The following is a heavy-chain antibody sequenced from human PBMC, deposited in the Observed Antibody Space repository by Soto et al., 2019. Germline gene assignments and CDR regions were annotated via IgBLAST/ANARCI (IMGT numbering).Heavy chain of an antibody. Sequence: QVPLQESGPGLVKPSQTLSLTCTVSGGSISSGGYYWSWIRQHPGKGLEWIGYIYYSGSTYYNPSLKSRVTISVDTSENQFSLKLSSVTAADTAVYYCARERNYDSSGYSYYYGMDVWGQGTTVTVSS. V-gene: IGHV4-31*03. J-gene: IGHJ6*02. CDR2: IYYSGST. D-gene: IGHD3-22*01. CDR1: GGSISSGGYY. CDR3: ARERNYDSSGYSYYYGMDV.